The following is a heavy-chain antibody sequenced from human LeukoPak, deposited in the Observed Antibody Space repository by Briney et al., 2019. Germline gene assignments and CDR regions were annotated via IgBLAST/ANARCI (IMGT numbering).Heavy chain of an antibody. CDR2: IYYSGST. V-gene: IGHV4-39*02. CDR1: GGSISSSSYY. J-gene: IGHJ4*02. Sequence: SSETLSLTCTVSGGSISSSSYYWGWIRQPPGKGLEWIGSIYYSGSTYYNPSLKSRVTISVDTSKNQFSLKLSSVTAADTAVYYCARERGSGRRWLQLHYFDYWGQGTLVTVSS. CDR3: ARERGSGRRWLQLHYFDY. D-gene: IGHD5-24*01.